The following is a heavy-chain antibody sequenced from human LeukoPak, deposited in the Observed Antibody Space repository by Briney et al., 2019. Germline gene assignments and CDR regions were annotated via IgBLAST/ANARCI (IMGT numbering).Heavy chain of an antibody. V-gene: IGHV4-59*01. CDR2: IYYSGST. CDR3: ARSSLTWFDP. D-gene: IGHD3-16*01. Sequence: ASETLSLTCTVSGGSISSYYWTWIRQSPGKGLEWIGYIYYSGSTNYNPSLKSRVTISVDTSKNQFSLKLSSVTAADTAVYYCARSSLTWFDPWGQGTLVTVSS. J-gene: IGHJ5*02. CDR1: GGSISSYY.